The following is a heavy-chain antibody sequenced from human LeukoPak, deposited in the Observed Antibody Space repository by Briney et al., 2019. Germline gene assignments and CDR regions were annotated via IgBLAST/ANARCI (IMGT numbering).Heavy chain of an antibody. Sequence: KPSETLSLTCAVYGGSFSGHYWSWIRQPPGKGLEWIGEIDHSGSTNYNPSLKSRVTISVDTSKNQFSLKLSSVTAADTAVYYCASERVRGASDYWGQGTLVTVSS. CDR1: GGSFSGHY. J-gene: IGHJ4*02. V-gene: IGHV4-34*01. CDR3: ASERVRGASDY. D-gene: IGHD3-16*01. CDR2: IDHSGST.